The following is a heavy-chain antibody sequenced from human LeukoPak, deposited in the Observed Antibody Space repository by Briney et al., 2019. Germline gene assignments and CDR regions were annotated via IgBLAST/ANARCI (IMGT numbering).Heavy chain of an antibody. CDR1: GGTFISYA. J-gene: IGHJ3*02. Sequence: SVKVSCKASGGTFISYAISWVRQAPGQGLEWMGGIIPIFGTANYAQKFQGRVTITADESTGTAYMELSSLRSEDTAVYYCARTALRGRCSGGSCYSGAFDIWGQGTMVTVSS. D-gene: IGHD2-15*01. CDR3: ARTALRGRCSGGSCYSGAFDI. CDR2: IIPIFGTA. V-gene: IGHV1-69*13.